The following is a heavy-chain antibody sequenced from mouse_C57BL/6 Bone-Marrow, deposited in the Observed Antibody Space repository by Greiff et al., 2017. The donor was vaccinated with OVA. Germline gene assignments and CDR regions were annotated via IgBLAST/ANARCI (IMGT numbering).Heavy chain of an antibody. J-gene: IGHJ2*01. CDR2: IRNKANGYTT. D-gene: IGHD1-1*01. CDR3: ARVVHGSDYFDY. CDR1: GFTFTDYY. Sequence: EVKLVESGGGLVQPGGSLSLSCAASGFTFTDYYMSWVRQPPGKALEWLGFIRNKANGYTTEYSASVKGRFTISRDNSQSILYRQMNALRAEDSATYYCARVVHGSDYFDYWGQGTTLTVSS. V-gene: IGHV7-3*01.